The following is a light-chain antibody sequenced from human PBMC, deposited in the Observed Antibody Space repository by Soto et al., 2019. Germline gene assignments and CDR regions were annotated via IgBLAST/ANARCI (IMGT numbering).Light chain of an antibody. CDR2: EVS. CDR1: SSDIGTYVF. Sequence: QSALTQPPSASGSPGQSVTISCTGTSSDIGTYVFVSWYQQHPGKAPKLMIYEVSKRPSGVPDRFSASKSGNTASLTVSGLQVEDDADYYCSLFAGGNNVIFGGGTKLTVL. CDR3: SLFAGGNNVI. V-gene: IGLV2-8*01. J-gene: IGLJ2*01.